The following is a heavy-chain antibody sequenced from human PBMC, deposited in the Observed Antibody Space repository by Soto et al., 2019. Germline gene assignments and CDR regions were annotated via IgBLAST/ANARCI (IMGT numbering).Heavy chain of an antibody. CDR2: INSDGGST. V-gene: IGHV3-74*01. D-gene: IGHD3-22*01. Sequence: GGSLRLSCAASGFTFSSYWMYWVRQAPGKGLVEFSSINSDGGSTYYADSVKGRFTISRDNSKNTLYLQMNSLRAEDTAVYYCARETFYYDSSGYYLALDYWGQGTLVTVSS. CDR3: ARETFYYDSSGYYLALDY. J-gene: IGHJ4*02. CDR1: GFTFSSYW.